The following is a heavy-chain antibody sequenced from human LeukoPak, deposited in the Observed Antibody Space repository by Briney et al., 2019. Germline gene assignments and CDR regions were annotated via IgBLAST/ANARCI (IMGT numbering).Heavy chain of an antibody. D-gene: IGHD1-26*01. V-gene: IGHV1-2*02. CDR3: ARDYPTGYSGSYFNWFDP. J-gene: IGHJ5*02. CDR1: GYTFTSYY. Sequence: ASVKVSCKASGYTFTSYYLHWVRQAPGQGLEWMGWINPNNGGTNFAQKFQGRVTLTRDTSISTAYMELSRLRSDDTAVYYCARDYPTGYSGSYFNWFDPWGQGTLVTVSS. CDR2: INPNNGGT.